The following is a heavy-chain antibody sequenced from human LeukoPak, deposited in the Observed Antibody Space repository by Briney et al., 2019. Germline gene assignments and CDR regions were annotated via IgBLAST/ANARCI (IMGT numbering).Heavy chain of an antibody. CDR3: ARTVQLWRPYYYYGMDV. CDR1: GGSISSSSYY. J-gene: IGHJ6*02. D-gene: IGHD5-18*01. Sequence: PSETLSLTCTVSGGSISSSSYYWGWIRQPPGKGLEWIGEINHSGSTNYNPSLKSRVTISVDTSKNQFSLKLSSVTAADTAVYYCARTVQLWRPYYYYGMDVWGQGTTVTVSS. CDR2: INHSGST. V-gene: IGHV4-39*07.